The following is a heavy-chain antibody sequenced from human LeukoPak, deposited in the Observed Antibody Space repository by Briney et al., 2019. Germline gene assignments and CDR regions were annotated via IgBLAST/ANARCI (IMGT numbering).Heavy chain of an antibody. D-gene: IGHD3-10*01. J-gene: IGHJ4*02. CDR2: IYYSGST. V-gene: IGHV4-31*03. Sequence: SSQTLSLTCTVSGGSINNGGYYWSWIRQLPGKGLEWIGYIYYSGSTYYNPSLKSRVIISVDTSKNQFSLKLSSVTAADTAVYYCARTNYGSGTNDDYWGQGTLVTVSS. CDR1: GGSINNGGYY. CDR3: ARTNYGSGTNDDY.